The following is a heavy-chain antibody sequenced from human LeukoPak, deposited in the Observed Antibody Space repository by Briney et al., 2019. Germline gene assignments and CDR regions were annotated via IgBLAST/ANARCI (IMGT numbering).Heavy chain of an antibody. Sequence: GGSLRLSCAASGXTFSRQWVSWVRQAPGKGLEWVANINPDGSDKYYVDSVKGRFTISRDNAKSSLYLQMNSLRAEDTAVYYCAKLPYGDYNHHWGQGTLVTVSS. CDR1: GXTFSRQW. D-gene: IGHD4-17*01. J-gene: IGHJ5*02. V-gene: IGHV3-7*05. CDR2: INPDGSDK. CDR3: AKLPYGDYNHH.